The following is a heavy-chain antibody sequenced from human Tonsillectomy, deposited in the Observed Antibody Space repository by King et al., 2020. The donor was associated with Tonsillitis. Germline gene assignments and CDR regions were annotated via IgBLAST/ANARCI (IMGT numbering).Heavy chain of an antibody. Sequence: VQLVESGGGLVQPGGSLRLSCAASGFTFSSYSMNWVRQAPGKGLEWVSYISSSSSTIYYADGVKGRFTISRDNAKNSLYLQMNSLRAEDTAVYYCARGGGGGLWPLDYWGQGTLVTVSS. CDR3: ARGGGGGLWPLDY. CDR1: GFTFSSYS. V-gene: IGHV3-48*04. J-gene: IGHJ4*02. D-gene: IGHD4/OR15-4a*01. CDR2: ISSSSSTI.